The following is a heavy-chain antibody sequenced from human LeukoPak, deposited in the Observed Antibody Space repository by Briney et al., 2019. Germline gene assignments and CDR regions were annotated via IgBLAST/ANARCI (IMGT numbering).Heavy chain of an antibody. Sequence: GRSLRLSCAASGFTFSSYAMHWVRQAPGKGLEWVAVISYDGSNKYYADSVKGRFTISRDNSKNTLYLQMNSLRAEDTAVYYCARGDYGDRGYFDYWGQRTLVTVSS. D-gene: IGHD4-17*01. V-gene: IGHV3-30*04. CDR2: ISYDGSNK. CDR3: ARGDYGDRGYFDY. J-gene: IGHJ4*02. CDR1: GFTFSSYA.